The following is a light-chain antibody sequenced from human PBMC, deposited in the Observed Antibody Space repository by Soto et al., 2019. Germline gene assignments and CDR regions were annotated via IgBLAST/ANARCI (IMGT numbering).Light chain of an antibody. CDR2: KVS. V-gene: IGKV2-30*01. CDR3: MQGTHWPRT. CDR1: QSLVYSDGNTY. J-gene: IGKJ1*01. Sequence: DVVMTQSPLSLPVTLGQPASISCRSSQSLVYSDGNTYLNWFQQRPGQSPRRLIYKVSNRDSGVPDRISGSGSGTYFTLYISRVAAEDVGVYYCMQGTHWPRTFGQGTKGDIK.